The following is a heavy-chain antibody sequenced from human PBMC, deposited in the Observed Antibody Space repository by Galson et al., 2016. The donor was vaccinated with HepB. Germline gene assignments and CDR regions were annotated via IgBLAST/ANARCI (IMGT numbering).Heavy chain of an antibody. CDR3: SGSDHSVVAGTNWHFDL. V-gene: IGHV3-49*04. CDR1: GITFGDYG. J-gene: IGHJ2*01. Sequence: SLRLSCATSGITFGDYGMSWVRQAPGKGLEFLGFIRSKAFGGTTEYAASVKGRFTISRDDSNSIAYLQMNSLRSEDTAVYYCSGSDHSVVAGTNWHFDLWGRGTLLTVSS. CDR2: IRSKAFGGTT. D-gene: IGHD6-19*01.